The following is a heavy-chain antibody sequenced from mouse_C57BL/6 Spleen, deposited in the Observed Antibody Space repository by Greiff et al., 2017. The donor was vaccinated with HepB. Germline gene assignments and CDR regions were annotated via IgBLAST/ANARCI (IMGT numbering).Heavy chain of an antibody. CDR3: ARGSGYSYGY. J-gene: IGHJ2*01. Sequence: DVQLQESGPGLVKPSQSLSLTCSVTGYSITSGYYWNWIRQFPGNKLEWMGYISYDGSNNYNPSLKNRISITRDTSKNQFFLKLNSVTTEDTATYYCARGSGYSYGYWGQGTTLTVSS. CDR2: ISYDGSN. CDR1: GYSITSGYY. V-gene: IGHV3-6*01. D-gene: IGHD3-1*01.